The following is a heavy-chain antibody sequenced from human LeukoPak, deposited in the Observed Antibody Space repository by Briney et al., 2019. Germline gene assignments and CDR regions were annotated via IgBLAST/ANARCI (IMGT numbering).Heavy chain of an antibody. Sequence: PGGSLRLSCAASGFTFISYAMSWVRQAPGKGLEWVSAVSGSGGSTYYADSVKGRFTISRDNSKNTLYLQMNSLRAEDTAVYYCARDSSDYGGKGVDYWGQGTLVTVSS. CDR3: ARDSSDYGGKGVDY. V-gene: IGHV3-23*01. J-gene: IGHJ4*02. CDR1: GFTFISYA. D-gene: IGHD4-23*01. CDR2: VSGSGGST.